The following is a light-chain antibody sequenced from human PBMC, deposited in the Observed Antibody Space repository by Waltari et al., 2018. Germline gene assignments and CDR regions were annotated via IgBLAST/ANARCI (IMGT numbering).Light chain of an antibody. CDR3: SSYTSSSTLWV. CDR2: DVS. V-gene: IGLV2-14*03. J-gene: IGLJ3*02. Sequence: QSALPQPASVSGSPGQSIPISCTGTSRDVGGYNYVSWYQQHPGKAPKLMIYDVSKRPSGVSNRFYGSKSGNTASLTISGLQAEDEADYYGSSYTSSSTLWVFGGGTKLTVL. CDR1: SRDVGGYNY.